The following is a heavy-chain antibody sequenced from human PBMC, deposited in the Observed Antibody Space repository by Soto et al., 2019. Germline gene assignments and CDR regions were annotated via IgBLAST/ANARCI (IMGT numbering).Heavy chain of an antibody. Sequence: HPGGSLRLSCAASGFTFSSYAMSWVRQAPGKGLEWVSAISGSGGSTYYADSVKGRFTISRDNSKNTLYLQMKSLRAEDTALYYCVRPNSYCCSTSCYDYWGQGTLVTVYS. V-gene: IGHV3-23*01. J-gene: IGHJ4*02. CDR2: ISGSGGST. D-gene: IGHD2-2*01. CDR1: GFTFSSYA. CDR3: VRPNSYCCSTSCYDY.